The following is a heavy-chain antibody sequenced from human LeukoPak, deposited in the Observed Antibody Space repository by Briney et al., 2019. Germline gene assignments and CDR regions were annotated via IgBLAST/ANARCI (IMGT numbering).Heavy chain of an antibody. D-gene: IGHD3-10*01. CDR3: ARIWFGNQGGLYYYYMDV. CDR1: GGSFSGYY. V-gene: IGHV4-34*01. Sequence: SETLSLTCAVYGGSFSGYYWSWIRQPPGKGLEWIGEINHSGSTNYNPSLKSRVTISVDTSKNQFSLKLSSVTAADTAVYYCARIWFGNQGGLYYYYMDVWGKGTTVTISS. CDR2: INHSGST. J-gene: IGHJ6*03.